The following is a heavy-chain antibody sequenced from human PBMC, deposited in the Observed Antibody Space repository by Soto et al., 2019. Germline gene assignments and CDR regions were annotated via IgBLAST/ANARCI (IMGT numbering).Heavy chain of an antibody. V-gene: IGHV1-69*13. CDR1: GGNFRRYA. J-gene: IGHJ6*02. D-gene: IGHD2-2*01. CDR3: VFGDCTSSSCSCYFYGLDV. CDR2: ILPIFGSP. Sequence: ASVKVSCKASGGNFRRYAISWVRQAPGQGLEWMGGILPIFGSPSHAQKFRDRVTITADESTSTAYLELTSLTSEDTAIYYCVFGDCTSSSCSCYFYGLDVWGQGTTVTVSS.